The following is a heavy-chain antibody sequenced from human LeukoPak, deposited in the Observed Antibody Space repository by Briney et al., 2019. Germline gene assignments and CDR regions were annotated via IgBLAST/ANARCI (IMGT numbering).Heavy chain of an antibody. CDR1: GGSISSSTYY. CDR2: IYYSGST. V-gene: IGHV4-39*07. J-gene: IGHJ3*02. D-gene: IGHD1-26*01. Sequence: SETLSLTCTVSGGSISSSTYYWGWIRQPPGKGLEWIGSIYYSGSTNYNPSLKSRVTISVDTSKNQLSLKLSSVTAADTAVYYCAKPQYSGSYPPAFDIWGQGTMVTVSS. CDR3: AKPQYSGSYPPAFDI.